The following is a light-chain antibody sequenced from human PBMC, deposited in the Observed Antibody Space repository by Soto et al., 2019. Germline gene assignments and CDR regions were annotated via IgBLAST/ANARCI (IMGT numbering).Light chain of an antibody. CDR1: QSVSSF. Sequence: EIVLTQSPATLSLSPGERATLSCRASQSVSSFLAWYQQKPGQPPRLLIYDASNRAAGIPARFSGSGSGTDFTLTISSLEPEDFAVYYCQQSSLWLTFGGGTKVEIK. CDR3: QQSSLWLT. V-gene: IGKV3-11*01. J-gene: IGKJ4*01. CDR2: DAS.